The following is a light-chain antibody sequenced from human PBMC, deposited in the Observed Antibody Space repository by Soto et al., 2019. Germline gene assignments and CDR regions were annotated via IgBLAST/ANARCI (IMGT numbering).Light chain of an antibody. J-gene: IGKJ1*01. V-gene: IGKV1-27*01. Sequence: QMTQSPSSMSASAGDSITITCRASHGISDYLAWYQQKPGKVPKLLIYAASTLQSGVPSRFSGSGSGTDFTLTISSLQPDDFATYFCQQYSDYSRTFGQGTKVDIK. CDR3: QQYSDYSRT. CDR1: HGISDY. CDR2: AAS.